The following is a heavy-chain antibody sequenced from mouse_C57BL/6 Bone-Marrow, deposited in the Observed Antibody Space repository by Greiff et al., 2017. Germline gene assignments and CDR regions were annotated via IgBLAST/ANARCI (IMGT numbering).Heavy chain of an antibody. CDR2: IDLEIGDT. Sequence: LQQSGAELVRPGASVKFSCTASGFNIKDDYIHWVKQRPEQGLEWIGWIDLEIGDTEYASRFQGKATITSDTPSHTASLQLSILTSEDTAVYYYSSFDGNYFDFWGQGTPLTVAS. CDR3: SSFDGNYFDF. J-gene: IGHJ2*01. D-gene: IGHD2-3*01. CDR1: GFNIKDDY. V-gene: IGHV14-4*01.